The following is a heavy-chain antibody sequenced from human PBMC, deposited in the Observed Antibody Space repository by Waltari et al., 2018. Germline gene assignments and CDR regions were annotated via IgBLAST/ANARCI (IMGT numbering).Heavy chain of an antibody. CDR3: ARDSSGSYSFDY. V-gene: IGHV4-31*03. D-gene: IGHD1-26*01. J-gene: IGHJ4*02. CDR1: GGSISSGGYY. CDR2: IYYSGST. Sequence: QVQLQESGPGLVKPSQTLSLTCTVSGGSISSGGYYWRWIRQHPGKGLEWIGYIYYSGSTYDNPSLKSRVTISVDTSKNQFSLKLSSVTAADTAVYYCARDSSGSYSFDYWGQGTLVTVSS.